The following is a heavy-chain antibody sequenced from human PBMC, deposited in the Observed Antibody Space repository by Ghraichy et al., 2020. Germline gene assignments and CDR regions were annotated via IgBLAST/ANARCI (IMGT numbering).Heavy chain of an antibody. J-gene: IGHJ3*01. CDR3: ARDLSLGNPGGCDF. CDR2: ISSTSDYI. V-gene: IGHV3-21*01. CDR1: GFIFRRYS. D-gene: IGHD6-19*01. Sequence: GGSLRLSCAASGFIFRRYSMNWVRQAPGKGLEWVSTISSTSDYIYYADSVNGRFTISRDNAKNSVYLQMNSLGAEDTAVYYCARDLSLGNPGGCDFWGQGTTVIVSS.